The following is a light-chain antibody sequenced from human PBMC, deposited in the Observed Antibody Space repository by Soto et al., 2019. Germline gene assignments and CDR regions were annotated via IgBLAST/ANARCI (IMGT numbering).Light chain of an antibody. CDR2: DND. J-gene: IGLJ1*01. V-gene: IGLV1-51*01. Sequence: QSVLTQPPSVSAASGQQVTISCSGSSSNIGDNYVSWYQHLPGTAPKLVVYDNDRRPSGIPGRFSGSKSSTSATLVITGLQTGDEADYYCGTWDDRLDGNYVIGTGTKLTVL. CDR3: GTWDDRLDGNYV. CDR1: SSNIGDNY.